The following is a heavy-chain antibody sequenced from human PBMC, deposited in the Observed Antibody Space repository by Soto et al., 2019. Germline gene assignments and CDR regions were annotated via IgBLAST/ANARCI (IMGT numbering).Heavy chain of an antibody. D-gene: IGHD6-13*01. CDR3: ARSGQQLAPDFDY. CDR2: MNPNSGNT. V-gene: IGHV1-8*01. J-gene: IGHJ4*02. Sequence: GASVKVSCKASGYTFTSYDINWVRQATGQGLEWMGWMNPNSGNTGYAQKFQGRVTMTRNTSISTAYMELSSPRSDDTAVYYCARSGQQLAPDFDYWGQGTLVTVSS. CDR1: GYTFTSYD.